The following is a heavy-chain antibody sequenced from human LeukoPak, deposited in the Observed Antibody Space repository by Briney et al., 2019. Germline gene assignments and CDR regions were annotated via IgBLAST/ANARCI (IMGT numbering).Heavy chain of an antibody. D-gene: IGHD2-21*01. Sequence: PSETLSLTCSVFGGSISSSSYYWGWIRQPPGKGLEWIGSIYYSGSTYYNPSLKSRVTISIDTSKNQFSLKLSSVTAADTAVYYCARSIDIDYWGQGTLVTVSS. CDR3: ARSIDIDY. J-gene: IGHJ4*02. V-gene: IGHV4-39*01. CDR1: GGSISSSSYY. CDR2: IYYSGST.